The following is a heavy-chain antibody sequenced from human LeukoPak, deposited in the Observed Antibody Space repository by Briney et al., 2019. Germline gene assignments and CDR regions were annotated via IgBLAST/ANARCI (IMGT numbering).Heavy chain of an antibody. CDR3: ARDYSSSWYGGIDAFDI. Sequence: GGSLRLSCAASGFTVSSNYMSWVRQAPGKGLAWVSVIYSGGSTYYADSVKGRFTISRDNSKNTLYLQMNSLRAEDTAVYYCARDYSSSWYGGIDAFDIWGQGTMVTVSS. CDR2: IYSGGST. J-gene: IGHJ3*02. D-gene: IGHD6-13*01. CDR1: GFTVSSNY. V-gene: IGHV3-66*01.